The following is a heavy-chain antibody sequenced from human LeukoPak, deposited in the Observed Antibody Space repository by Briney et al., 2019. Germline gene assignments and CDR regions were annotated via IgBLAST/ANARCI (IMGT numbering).Heavy chain of an antibody. CDR1: GGSISSYY. J-gene: IGHJ3*02. D-gene: IGHD5-24*01. CDR2: IYYSGST. Sequence: KPSETLSLTCTVSGGSISSYYWSWIRQPPGKGLEWIGYIYYSGSTNYNPSLKSRVTISVDTSKDQFSLKLSSVTAADTAVYYCATTSRDGYNSGAFDIWGQGTMVTVSS. CDR3: ATTSRDGYNSGAFDI. V-gene: IGHV4-59*08.